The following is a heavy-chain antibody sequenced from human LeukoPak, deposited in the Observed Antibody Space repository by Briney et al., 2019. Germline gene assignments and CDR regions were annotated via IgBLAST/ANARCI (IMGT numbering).Heavy chain of an antibody. CDR1: GGSVSSYY. Sequence: SETLSLTCTVSGGSVSSYYWSWIRQPPGKGLEWIGYIYYSGSTNCNPSLKSRVTISVDTSKNQFSLKLSSVTAADTAVYYCARGSGYSYSPRWFNPWGQGTLVTVSS. D-gene: IGHD5-18*01. CDR3: ARGSGYSYSPRWFNP. J-gene: IGHJ5*02. CDR2: IYYSGST. V-gene: IGHV4-59*02.